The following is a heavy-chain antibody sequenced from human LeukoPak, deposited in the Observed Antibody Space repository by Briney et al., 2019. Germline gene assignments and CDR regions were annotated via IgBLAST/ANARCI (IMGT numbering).Heavy chain of an antibody. CDR3: ARDEEGYGYHH. Sequence: GGSLRLSCAASGFTFSDYYMFWIRQAPGKGLEWLSYISSGSGNTNYADSVQGRFTISRDNAENSLYLQMNSLRAEDTAVYYCARDEEGYGYHHWGQGTLVTVSS. J-gene: IGHJ4*02. V-gene: IGHV3-11*06. D-gene: IGHD5-18*01. CDR1: GFTFSDYY. CDR2: ISSGSGNT.